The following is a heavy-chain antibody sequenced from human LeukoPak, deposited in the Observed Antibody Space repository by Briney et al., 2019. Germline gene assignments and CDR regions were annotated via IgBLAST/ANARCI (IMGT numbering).Heavy chain of an antibody. CDR3: TRGTIFGVVSFYYGLDV. Sequence: GASVKVSCKASGYTFTNYAMHWVRQAPGQRLEWMGWINAGNGNIKYSQKFQGRVTITTDTSASTAYMELSSLRSEDTAVYYCTRGTIFGVVSFYYGLDVWGQGTTVTASS. CDR1: GYTFTNYA. V-gene: IGHV1-3*01. CDR2: INAGNGNI. D-gene: IGHD3-3*01. J-gene: IGHJ6*02.